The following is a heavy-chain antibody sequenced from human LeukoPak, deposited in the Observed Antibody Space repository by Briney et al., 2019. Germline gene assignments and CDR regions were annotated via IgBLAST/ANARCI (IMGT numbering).Heavy chain of an antibody. Sequence: ASVKVSCKASGYTFTSYDINWVRQATGRGLEWMGWMNPNSGNTGYAQKFQGRVTMTRNTSISTAYMELSSLRSEDTAVYYCARVYCSSTSCSPRDYYYGMDVWGQGTTVTVS. J-gene: IGHJ6*02. CDR3: ARVYCSSTSCSPRDYYYGMDV. CDR2: MNPNSGNT. D-gene: IGHD2-2*01. CDR1: GYTFTSYD. V-gene: IGHV1-8*01.